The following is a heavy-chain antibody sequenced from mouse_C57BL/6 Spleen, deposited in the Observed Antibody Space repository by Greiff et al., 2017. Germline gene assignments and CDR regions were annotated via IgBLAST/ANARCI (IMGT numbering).Heavy chain of an antibody. CDR3: TGRGTRGFAY. D-gene: IGHD3-3*01. J-gene: IGHJ3*01. CDR2: IRLKSDNYAT. V-gene: IGHV6-3*01. Sequence: EVKLVESGGGLVQPGGSMKLSCVASGFTFSNYWMNWVRQSPEKGLEWVAQIRLKSDNYATHYAESVKGRFTISRDDSKSSVYLQMNNLRAEDTGIYYCTGRGTRGFAYWGQGTLVTVSA. CDR1: GFTFSNYW.